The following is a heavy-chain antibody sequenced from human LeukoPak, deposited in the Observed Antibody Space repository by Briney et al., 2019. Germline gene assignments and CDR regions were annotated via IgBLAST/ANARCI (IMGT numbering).Heavy chain of an antibody. CDR1: GFTFSGYW. J-gene: IGHJ4*02. CDR2: IRQDGSDK. Sequence: GRSLRLSCAASGFTFSGYWMSWVRQAPGKGLEWVANIRQDGSDKYYVDSVKGRFTISRDNAKNSLFLQMNSLRAEDTAVYFCTTDSGGGRPFDYWGQGTLVIVSS. D-gene: IGHD6-6*01. V-gene: IGHV3-7*01. CDR3: TTDSGGGRPFDY.